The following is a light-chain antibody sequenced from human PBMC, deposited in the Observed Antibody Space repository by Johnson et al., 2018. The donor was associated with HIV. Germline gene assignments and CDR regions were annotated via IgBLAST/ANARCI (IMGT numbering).Light chain of an antibody. CDR2: DNN. CDR3: GTWDNSLSAYV. V-gene: IGLV1-51*01. J-gene: IGLJ1*01. CDR1: SSNIGNNY. Sequence: QSVLTQPPSVSAAPGQKVTISCSGSSSNIGNNYVSWYQQLPGTAPKLLIYDNNKRPSGIPDRFSGSKSGTSATLGITGLQTGDEADYYCGTWDNSLSAYVCGTGTKVTFL.